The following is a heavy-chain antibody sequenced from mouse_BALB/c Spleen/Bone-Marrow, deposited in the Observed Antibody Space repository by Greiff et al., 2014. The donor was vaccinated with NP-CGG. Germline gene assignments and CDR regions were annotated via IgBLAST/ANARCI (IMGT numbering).Heavy chain of an antibody. D-gene: IGHD3-1*01. V-gene: IGHV1-54*01. CDR1: GYTFSSYW. Sequence: VQLEESGAELVRPGTSVKISCKATGYTFSSYWIEWVKQRPGHGLEWIGEIFPGSGSTNYNEKFKGKATLTADKSSNTAYMQLSSLTSDDSAVYYCARELALRMAYWGQGTLVTVSA. CDR3: ARELALRMAY. CDR2: IFPGSGST. J-gene: IGHJ4*01.